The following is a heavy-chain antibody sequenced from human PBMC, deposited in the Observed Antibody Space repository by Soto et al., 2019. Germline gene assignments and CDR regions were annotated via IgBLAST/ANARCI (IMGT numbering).Heavy chain of an antibody. V-gene: IGHV3-21*01. CDR3: VRAGHVFDVHYYGMDL. CDR1: GFTFRGYG. J-gene: IGHJ6*02. D-gene: IGHD3-10*01. CDR2: ISSSGTYI. Sequence: GGSLRLSCAASGFTFRGYGMHWVRQAPEKGLEWVSSISSSGTYIYYADSVKGRFAISRDNANNVMYLQMDTLRAEDTAVYYCVRAGHVFDVHYYGMDLWGQGTTVTVSS.